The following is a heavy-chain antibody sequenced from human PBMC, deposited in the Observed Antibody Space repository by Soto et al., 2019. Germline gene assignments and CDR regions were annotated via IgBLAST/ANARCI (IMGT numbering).Heavy chain of an antibody. CDR1: GGSISSYY. CDR2: VHYSGST. Sequence: QLQLQESGPRLVKPSETLSLTCTVSGGSISSYYWRWIRQSPGRGLEWIGFVHYSGSTNYNPSLKSRVDMSLDSSRRQFSLTLNSVTTADTAVYYCARGSALIYGDYPGAGYFDFWGQGILVTVSS. V-gene: IGHV4-59*01. D-gene: IGHD4-17*01. CDR3: ARGSALIYGDYPGAGYFDF. J-gene: IGHJ4*02.